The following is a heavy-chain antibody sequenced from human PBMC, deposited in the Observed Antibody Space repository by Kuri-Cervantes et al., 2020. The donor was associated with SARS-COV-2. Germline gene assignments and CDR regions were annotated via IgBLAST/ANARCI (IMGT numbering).Heavy chain of an antibody. Sequence: GESLKISCAASGFTFSSYAMSWVRQAPGKGLEWVSAISGSGGSTYYADSVKGRFTISRDNSKSTLYLQMNSLRAEDTAVYYCAKEGFFYGSGRHFDYWGQGTLVTVSS. V-gene: IGHV3-23*01. CDR2: ISGSGGST. J-gene: IGHJ4*02. CDR3: AKEGFFYGSGRHFDY. CDR1: GFTFSSYA. D-gene: IGHD3-10*01.